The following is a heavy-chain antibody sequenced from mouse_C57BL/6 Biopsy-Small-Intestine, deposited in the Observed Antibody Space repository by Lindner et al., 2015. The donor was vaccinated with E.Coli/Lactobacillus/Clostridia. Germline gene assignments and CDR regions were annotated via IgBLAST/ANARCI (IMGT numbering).Heavy chain of an antibody. CDR3: ARTEVLVAGFLDY. J-gene: IGHJ4*01. V-gene: IGHV1-53*01. CDR1: GYTFTSYY. CDR2: INPSGGRT. D-gene: IGHD3-3*01. Sequence: SVKVSCKAPGYTFTSYYMYWVRQAPGQGLEWMGIINPSGGRTSYAQKFQGRVTMTRDTTTSTVYMELSSLRSEDTAVYYCARTEVLVAGFLDYWGQGTLVTVSS.